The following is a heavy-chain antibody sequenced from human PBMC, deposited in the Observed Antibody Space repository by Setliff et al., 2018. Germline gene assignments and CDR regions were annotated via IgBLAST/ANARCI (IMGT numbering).Heavy chain of an antibody. V-gene: IGHV1-18*01. J-gene: IGHJ4*02. CDR3: LRLVRYCSGTSCQRTSGDEV. Sequence: ASVKVSCKASGYTFTESIVSWVRQAPGQGLEWLGWIGVYSGNTYTAQRFQGRVTMTTDTSTNMAYLELRGLRSDDTAVYYCLRLVRYCSGTSCQRTSGDEVWGQGTLVTVSS. CDR1: GYTFTESI. CDR2: IGVYSGNT. D-gene: IGHD2-8*02.